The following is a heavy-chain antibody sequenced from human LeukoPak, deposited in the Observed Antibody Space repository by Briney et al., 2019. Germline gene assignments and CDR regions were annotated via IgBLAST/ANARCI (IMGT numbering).Heavy chain of an antibody. Sequence: GGSLRLSCAASGFTFSSYSMNWVRQAPGKGLEWVSSISSSSSYIYYADSVKGRFTISRDNAKNSLYLQMNSLRAEDTAVYYCARPVVLYDYSNPLDYWGQGTLVTVSS. D-gene: IGHD4-11*01. V-gene: IGHV3-21*01. J-gene: IGHJ4*02. CDR3: ARPVVLYDYSNPLDY. CDR1: GFTFSSYS. CDR2: ISSSSSYI.